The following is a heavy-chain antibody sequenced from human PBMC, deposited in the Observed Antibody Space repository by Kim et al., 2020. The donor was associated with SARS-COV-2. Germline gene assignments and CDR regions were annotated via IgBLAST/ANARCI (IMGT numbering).Heavy chain of an antibody. D-gene: IGHD3-10*01. CDR1: GGTFSSYA. CDR2: IIPIFGTA. CDR3: AIYGSGSYTVSSAPPALHPNFDY. J-gene: IGHJ4*02. Sequence: SVKVSCKASGGTFSSYAISWVRQAPGQGLEWMGGIIPIFGTANYAQKFQGRVTITADESTSTAYMELSSLRSEDTAVYYCAIYGSGSYTVSSAPPALHPNFDYWGQGTLVTVSS. V-gene: IGHV1-69*13.